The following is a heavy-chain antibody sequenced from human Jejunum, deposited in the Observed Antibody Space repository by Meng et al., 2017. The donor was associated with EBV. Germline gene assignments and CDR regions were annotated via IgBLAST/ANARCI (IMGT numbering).Heavy chain of an antibody. Sequence: EVQLVESXXGLVQPGGXGRLSFAASGFTFNSHTMSWVRQAPGKGLEWVSAITDSGGSTYYTDSVKGRFTISRDNSKNTLYLQMNSLKTEDTAVYYCTRSTTGYGNFDYWGQGPLVTVSS. CDR3: TRSTTGYGNFDY. V-gene: IGHV3-23*04. CDR2: ITDSGGST. D-gene: IGHD2-2*01. CDR1: GFTFNSHT. J-gene: IGHJ4*02.